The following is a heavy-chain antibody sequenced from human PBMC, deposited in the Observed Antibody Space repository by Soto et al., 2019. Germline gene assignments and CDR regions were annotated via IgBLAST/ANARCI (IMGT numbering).Heavy chain of an antibody. J-gene: IGHJ4*02. CDR2: ITSGGST. V-gene: IGHV3-23*01. CDR1: GFTFSSYA. CDR3: AKDKYNE. Sequence: EVQLLESGGGLVQPGGSLRLSCAASGFTFSSYAMNWVRQAPGKGLEWVSSITSGGSTYYADYVKGRFSTSRDNSKNTLYVQVNSLRAEATAVYDCAKDKYNEWGQGTLVTVAS. D-gene: IGHD1-1*01.